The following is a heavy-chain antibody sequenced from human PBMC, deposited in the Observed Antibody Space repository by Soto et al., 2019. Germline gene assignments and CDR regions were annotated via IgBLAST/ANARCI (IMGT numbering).Heavy chain of an antibody. CDR1: GYSFTSYW. CDR3: ARAVTPSHYYYYYGMDV. D-gene: IGHD4-17*01. J-gene: IGHJ6*02. Sequence: PGESLKISCKGSGYSFTSYWIGWVRQMPGKGLEWMGIIYPGDSDTRYSPSFQGQVTISADKSISTAYLQWSSLKASDTAMYYCARAVTPSHYYYYYGMDVWGQGTTVTVSS. CDR2: IYPGDSDT. V-gene: IGHV5-51*01.